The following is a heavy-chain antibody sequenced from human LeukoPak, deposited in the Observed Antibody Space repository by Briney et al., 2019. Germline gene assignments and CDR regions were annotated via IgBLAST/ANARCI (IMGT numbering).Heavy chain of an antibody. Sequence: PGGSLRLSCAASGFTFSSYGMSWVRQAPGKGLEWVSAISGSGGSTYYADSVKGRFTISRDNSKNTLYLQMNSLRAEDTAVYYCAKDLYYYDSSGYRYYFDYWGQGTLVTVSS. J-gene: IGHJ4*02. CDR1: GFTFSSYG. CDR2: ISGSGGST. CDR3: AKDLYYYDSSGYRYYFDY. V-gene: IGHV3-23*01. D-gene: IGHD3-22*01.